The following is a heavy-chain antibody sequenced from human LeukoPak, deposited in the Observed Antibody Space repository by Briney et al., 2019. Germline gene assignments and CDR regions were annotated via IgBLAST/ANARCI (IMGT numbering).Heavy chain of an antibody. Sequence: ASVKVSCKASGYTFTSYDINWVRQATGQGLEWMGWMNPNSGNTGYAQKFQGKVTITRNTSISTAYMELSSLRSEDTAVYYCARGLGGVERENFDYWGQGTLVTVSS. D-gene: IGHD1-1*01. CDR2: MNPNSGNT. CDR3: ARGLGGVERENFDY. V-gene: IGHV1-8*03. CDR1: GYTFTSYD. J-gene: IGHJ4*02.